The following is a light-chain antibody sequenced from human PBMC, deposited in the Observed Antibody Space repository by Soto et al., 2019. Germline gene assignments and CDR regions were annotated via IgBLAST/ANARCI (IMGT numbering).Light chain of an antibody. J-gene: IGLJ1*01. Sequence: QSALTQPASVSGSPGQSITISCTGTSSDVGGYKYVSWFQQYPGKVPKLIIYEVNDRPSGVSNRFSASKSGNTASLTIFGLQAEDEADYYCSSYTRQSTYVFGTGTKLTVL. CDR1: SSDVGGYKY. V-gene: IGLV2-14*03. CDR3: SSYTRQSTYV. CDR2: EVN.